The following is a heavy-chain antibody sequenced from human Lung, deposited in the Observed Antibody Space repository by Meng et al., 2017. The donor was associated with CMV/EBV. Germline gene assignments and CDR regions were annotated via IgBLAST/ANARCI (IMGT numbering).Heavy chain of an antibody. V-gene: IGHV2-5*02. Sequence: KPRQDLTLPGTSLEFSLSAPRLGVGWFRNPPGKDLAWLALNYWDDDKRYSPYLKTRLTIHKDTSKNKVVLTMTNIDHVDTPTYYCARTIETFGVIREFDYWGQGTLVTVSS. CDR3: ARTIETFGVIREFDY. J-gene: IGHJ4*02. CDR2: NYWDDDK. D-gene: IGHD3-3*01. CDR1: EFSLSAPRLG.